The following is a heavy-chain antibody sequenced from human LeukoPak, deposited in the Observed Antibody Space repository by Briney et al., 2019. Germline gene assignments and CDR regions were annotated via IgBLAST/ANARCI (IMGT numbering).Heavy chain of an antibody. CDR3: AVDVIYESD. J-gene: IGHJ4*02. V-gene: IGHV1-58*01. D-gene: IGHD2/OR15-2a*01. CDR2: IVVGSGNT. Sequence: SVKVSRKVSGFTFSNSAVQWVRQARGQRLEWIGWIVVGSGNTNYAQKFQETVTITRDRSTSTAYMELSSLRSEDTAVYYCAVDVIYESDWGQGTLVTVSS. CDR1: GFTFSNSA.